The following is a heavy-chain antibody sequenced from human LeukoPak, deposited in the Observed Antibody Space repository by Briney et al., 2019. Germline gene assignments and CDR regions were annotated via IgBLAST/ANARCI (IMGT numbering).Heavy chain of an antibody. CDR3: AKSLSSGWSSYYFGD. CDR2: ISYDGRNM. J-gene: IGHJ4*02. D-gene: IGHD6-19*01. Sequence: GGSLRLSCAASGFAFSTYYIHWVRQPPGKGLEWVAVISYDGRNMYYGDSVKGRFTISRDNSKNTLYLQKNSLRPEDTAVYYCAKSLSSGWSSYYFGDWGQGALVTVSS. CDR1: GFAFSTYY. V-gene: IGHV3-30*18.